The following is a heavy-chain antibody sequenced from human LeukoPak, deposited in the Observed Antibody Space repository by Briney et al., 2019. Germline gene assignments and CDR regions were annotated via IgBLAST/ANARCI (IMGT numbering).Heavy chain of an antibody. Sequence: ASVKVSCQASGYTFTSYGISWVRQAPGQGLEWMGWISAYNGNTNYAQKLQGRVTMTTDTSTSTAYMELRSLRSDDTAVYYCASGQLSSTGMGGDYFDYWGQGTLVTVSS. CDR2: ISAYNGNT. CDR3: ASGQLSSTGMGGDYFDY. CDR1: GYTFTSYG. V-gene: IGHV1-18*01. J-gene: IGHJ4*02. D-gene: IGHD2-2*01.